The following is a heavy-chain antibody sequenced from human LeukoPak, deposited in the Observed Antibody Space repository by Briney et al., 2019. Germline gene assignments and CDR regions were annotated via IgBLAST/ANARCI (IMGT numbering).Heavy chain of an antibody. D-gene: IGHD2-21*02. Sequence: SQTLSLTCAVSGASIGSGGYSWSWIRQPPGKGLEWIGYIYQSGSTYYNPSLESRVTLSVDRSETQFSLKLRSVTAADTAVYYCASSYCGGDCYTDPFNIWGQGTMVTVSS. CDR1: GASIGSGGYS. CDR3: ASSYCGGDCYTDPFNI. J-gene: IGHJ3*02. CDR2: IYQSGST. V-gene: IGHV4-30-2*01.